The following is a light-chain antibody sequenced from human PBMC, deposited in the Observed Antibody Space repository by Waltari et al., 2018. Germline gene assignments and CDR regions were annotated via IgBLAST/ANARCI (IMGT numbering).Light chain of an antibody. CDR3: KQYNNWT. V-gene: IGKV3-15*01. J-gene: IGKJ1*01. CDR1: RAVSGN. Sequence: PPCRPSRAVSGNVPWYQQKPGPAPRLLIFDASTRANGIPARFSGSGYGKELNLNISRMKSEDFAVYYCKQYNNWTFGQGTKVEIK. CDR2: DAS.